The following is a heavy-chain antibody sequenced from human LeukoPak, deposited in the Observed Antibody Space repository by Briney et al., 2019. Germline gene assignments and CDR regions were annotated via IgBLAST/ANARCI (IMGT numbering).Heavy chain of an antibody. CDR2: INTDGSST. J-gene: IGHJ4*02. D-gene: IGHD3-16*01. CDR1: GFTFSSYW. Sequence: GGSLRLSCAASGFTFSSYWMHWVRQAPGKGLVWVSRINTDGSSTSYADSVKGRFTISRDNAKNTLYLQMNSLRAEVTAVYYCASTPKSSPWGYFDYWGQGTLVTVSS. V-gene: IGHV3-74*01. CDR3: ASTPKSSPWGYFDY.